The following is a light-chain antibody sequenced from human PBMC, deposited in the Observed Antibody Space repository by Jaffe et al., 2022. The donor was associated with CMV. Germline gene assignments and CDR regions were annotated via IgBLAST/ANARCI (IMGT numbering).Light chain of an antibody. J-gene: IGKJ5*01. V-gene: IGKV1-9*01. Sequence: IQLTQSPSSLSASVGDRVTITCRASQGINSYLVWYQQKPGKAPKFLIYAASTLQSGVPSRFSGSGSGTDFTLTINSLQPEDSATYYCQQLKTYPITFGQGTRLEIK. CDR2: AAS. CDR3: QQLKTYPIT. CDR1: QGINSY.